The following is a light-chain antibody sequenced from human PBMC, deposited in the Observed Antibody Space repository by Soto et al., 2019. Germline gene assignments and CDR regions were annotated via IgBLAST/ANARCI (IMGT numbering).Light chain of an antibody. CDR2: GVS. J-gene: IGKJ2*01. V-gene: IGKV3-20*01. CDR3: QQYGISMYT. CDR1: QSVSSSY. Sequence: EIVLTQSPVTLSLSPGERATLSCRASQSVSSSYLAWYQQKPGQAPRLLIYGVSIRATGVPDRFSGSGSGTDFTLTIRRLEPEDFAVYYCQQYGISMYTFGQGTKLEIK.